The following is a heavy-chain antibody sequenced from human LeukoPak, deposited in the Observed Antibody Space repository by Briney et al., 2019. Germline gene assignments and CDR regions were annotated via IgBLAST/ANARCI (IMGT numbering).Heavy chain of an antibody. CDR2: ISWDSGSI. V-gene: IGHV3-9*01. CDR1: GFTFDDYA. CDR3: AKVGGGSSGWLSSFDY. D-gene: IGHD6-19*01. J-gene: IGHJ4*02. Sequence: GRSLRLSCAASGFTFDDYAMHWVRQAPGKGLEWVSGISWDSGSIGYADSVKGRFTISRDNAKNSLYLQMNSLRAEDTALYYCAKVGGGSSGWLSSFDYWGQGTLVTVSS.